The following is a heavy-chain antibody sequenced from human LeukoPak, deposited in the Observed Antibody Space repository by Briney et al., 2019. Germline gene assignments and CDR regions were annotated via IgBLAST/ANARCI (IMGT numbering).Heavy chain of an antibody. Sequence: SETLSLTCAVYGGSFSGYYWSWIRQPPGKGLEWIGEINHSGSTNYNPSLKSRVTISVDTSKNQFSLKLSSVTAADTAVYYCARRATTIAVFYYYYYMDVWGKGTTVTISS. CDR2: INHSGST. CDR3: ARRATTIAVFYYYYYMDV. CDR1: GGSFSGYY. J-gene: IGHJ6*03. D-gene: IGHD6-19*01. V-gene: IGHV4-34*01.